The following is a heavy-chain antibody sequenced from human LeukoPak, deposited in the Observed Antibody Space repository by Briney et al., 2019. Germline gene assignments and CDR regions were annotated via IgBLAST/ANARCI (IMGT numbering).Heavy chain of an antibody. J-gene: IGHJ4*02. Sequence: PSETLSLTCTVSGGSISSSSYYWGWIRQPPGKGLEWIGSIYYSGSTYYNPSLKSRVTISVDTSKNQFSLKLSSVTAADTAVYYCARLILGYCSGGSCSTDYWGQGTLVTVSS. D-gene: IGHD2-15*01. V-gene: IGHV4-39*07. CDR3: ARLILGYCSGGSCSTDY. CDR1: GGSISSSSYY. CDR2: IYYSGST.